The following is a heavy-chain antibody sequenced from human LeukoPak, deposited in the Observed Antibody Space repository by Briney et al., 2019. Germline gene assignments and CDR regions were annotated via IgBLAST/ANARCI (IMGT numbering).Heavy chain of an antibody. V-gene: IGHV1-69*05. CDR1: GGTFSSYA. D-gene: IGHD3-9*01. CDR3: ARDPIDDILTGYFPSEGFDY. Sequence: ASVKVSCKASGGTFSSYAISWVRQAPGQGLEWMGGIIPIFGTANYAQKFQGRVTFTTDESTSTAYMELSSLRSEDTAVYYCARDPIDDILTGYFPSEGFDYWGQGTLVTVSS. CDR2: IIPIFGTA. J-gene: IGHJ4*02.